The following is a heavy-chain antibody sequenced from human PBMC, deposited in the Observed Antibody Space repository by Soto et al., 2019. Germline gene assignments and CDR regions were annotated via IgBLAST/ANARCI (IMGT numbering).Heavy chain of an antibody. CDR3: ARLNTGYSSGWHHLKGYYYYGMDV. CDR2: IYYTGST. CDR1: GGSISSSSYY. Sequence: SETLCLTCTVSGGSISSSSYYWGWIRLPPGKGLEWSGSIYYTGSTYYNPSLKSRVTISVDTSKNQFSLKLSSVSAADTAVYYCARLNTGYSSGWHHLKGYYYYGMDVWGQGTTV. J-gene: IGHJ6*02. D-gene: IGHD6-19*01. V-gene: IGHV4-39*01.